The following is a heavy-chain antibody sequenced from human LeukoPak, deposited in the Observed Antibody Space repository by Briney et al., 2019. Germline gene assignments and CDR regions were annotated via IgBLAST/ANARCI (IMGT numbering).Heavy chain of an antibody. V-gene: IGHV3-9*01. CDR1: GFTFDDYA. Sequence: PGRSLRLSCAASGFTFDDYAMHWVRQAPGKGLEWVSGISWNSGSIGYADSVKGRFTISRDNAKNSLYLQMNSLRAEDTALYYCAKDNYYDSSGYWRDAFDIWGQGTMVTVSS. CDR2: ISWNSGSI. CDR3: AKDNYYDSSGYWRDAFDI. D-gene: IGHD3-22*01. J-gene: IGHJ3*02.